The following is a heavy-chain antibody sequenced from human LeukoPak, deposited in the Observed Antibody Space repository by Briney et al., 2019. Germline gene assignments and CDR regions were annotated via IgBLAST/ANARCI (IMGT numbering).Heavy chain of an antibody. CDR2: IYYSGST. Sequence: SETLSLTCTVSGGSISSYYWSWIRQPPGKGLEWIGYIYYSGSTNYNPSLKSRVTISVDTSKNQISLKLSSVTAADTAVYYCARGLGVVPAAIRPFDYWGQGTLVTVSS. V-gene: IGHV4-59*08. J-gene: IGHJ4*02. CDR3: ARGLGVVPAAIRPFDY. CDR1: GGSISSYY. D-gene: IGHD2-2*02.